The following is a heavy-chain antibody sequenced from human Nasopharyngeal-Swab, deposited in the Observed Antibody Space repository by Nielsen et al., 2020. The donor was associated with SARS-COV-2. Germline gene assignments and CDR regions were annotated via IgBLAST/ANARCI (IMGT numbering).Heavy chain of an antibody. CDR3: ARTPQLWSLYFDY. Sequence: WIRQPPGKGLEWVSYIKTSGDTISYADSVKGRFIISRDNAKNSLYLQMDSLRAEDTAMYYCARTPQLWSLYFDYWGQGTLVTVSS. V-gene: IGHV3-11*01. D-gene: IGHD5-18*01. CDR2: IKTSGDTI. J-gene: IGHJ4*02.